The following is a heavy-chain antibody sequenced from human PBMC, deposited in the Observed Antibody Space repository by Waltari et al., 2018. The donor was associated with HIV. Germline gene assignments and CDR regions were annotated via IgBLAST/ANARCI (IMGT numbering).Heavy chain of an antibody. V-gene: IGHV4-39*01. CDR1: GGSISSRSYY. J-gene: IGHJ4*02. Sequence: QLQLQESGPGLVKPSETLSLTCTVSGGSISSRSYYWGWIRQPPGKGLEWIGSIYYSGRTYYNPSLKSRVTISVDTSKNQFSLKLSSVTAADTAVYYCARRPWELLLDYWGQGTLVTVSS. CDR2: IYYSGRT. CDR3: ARRPWELLLDY. D-gene: IGHD1-26*01.